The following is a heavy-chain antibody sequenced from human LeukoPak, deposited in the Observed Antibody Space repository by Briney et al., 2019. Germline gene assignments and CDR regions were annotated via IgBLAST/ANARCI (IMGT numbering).Heavy chain of an antibody. CDR3: ARANQGGYYDSSGYYPFDY. CDR1: GGSISSGDYY. J-gene: IGHJ4*02. V-gene: IGHV4-30-4*08. CDR2: IYYSGST. Sequence: SQTLSLTCTVSGGSISSGDYYWSWIRQPPGKGLEWIGYIYYSGSTYYNPSLKSRVTISVDTSKNQSSLKLSSVTAADTAVYYCARANQGGYYDSSGYYPFDYWGQGTLVTVSS. D-gene: IGHD3-22*01.